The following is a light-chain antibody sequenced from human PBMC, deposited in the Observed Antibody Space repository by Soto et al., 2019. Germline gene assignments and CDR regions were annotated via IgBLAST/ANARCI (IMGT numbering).Light chain of an antibody. CDR1: SSDVGGYNY. Sequence: QSALTQPPSASGSPGQSVTISCIGTSSDVGGYNYVSWYQQHPGTAPKLLIYENNKRPSGIPDRFSGSKSGTSATLGITGLQTGDEADYYCGTWDSSLSAGVFGGGTKLTVL. V-gene: IGLV1-51*02. CDR2: ENN. J-gene: IGLJ3*02. CDR3: GTWDSSLSAGV.